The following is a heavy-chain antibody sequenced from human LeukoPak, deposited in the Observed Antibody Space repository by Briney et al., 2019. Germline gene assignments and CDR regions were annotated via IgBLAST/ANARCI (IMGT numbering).Heavy chain of an antibody. CDR2: IIPIFGAA. CDR1: GGTFSSYA. CDR3: ASIEYYDILTGYSRPYYYYGMDV. D-gene: IGHD3-9*01. V-gene: IGHV1-69*13. Sequence: SVKVSCTASGGTFSSYAISWVRQAPGQGLEWMGGIIPIFGAANYAQKFQGRVTITADESTSTAYMELSSLRSEDTAVYYCASIEYYDILTGYSRPYYYYGMDVWGQGTTVTVSS. J-gene: IGHJ6*02.